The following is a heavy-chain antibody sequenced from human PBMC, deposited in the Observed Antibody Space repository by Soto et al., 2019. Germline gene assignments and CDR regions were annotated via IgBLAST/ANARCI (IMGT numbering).Heavy chain of an antibody. D-gene: IGHD1-7*01. CDR3: ARGHNWNYDGWFDP. CDR2: IYYSGST. J-gene: IGHJ5*02. CDR1: GGSISSGGYY. Sequence: SETLSLTCTVSGGSISSGGYYWSWIRQHPGKGLEWIGYIYYSGSTYYNPSLKSRVTISVDTSKNQFSLKLSSVTAADTAVYYCARGHNWNYDGWFDPWGQGTLVTVSS. V-gene: IGHV4-31*03.